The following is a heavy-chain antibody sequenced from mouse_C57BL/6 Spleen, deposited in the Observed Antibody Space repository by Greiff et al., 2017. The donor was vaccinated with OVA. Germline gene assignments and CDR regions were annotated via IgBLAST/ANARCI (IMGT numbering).Heavy chain of an antibody. CDR1: GYSITSGYY. Sequence: VQLKESGPGLVKPSQSLSLTCSVTGYSITSGYYWNWIRQFPGNKLEWMGYISYDGSNNYNPSLKNRISITRDTSKNQFFLKLNSVTTEDTATYYCAREGRLLLDYYAMDYWGQGTSVTVSS. CDR3: AREGRLLLDYYAMDY. D-gene: IGHD2-3*01. J-gene: IGHJ4*01. CDR2: ISYDGSN. V-gene: IGHV3-6*01.